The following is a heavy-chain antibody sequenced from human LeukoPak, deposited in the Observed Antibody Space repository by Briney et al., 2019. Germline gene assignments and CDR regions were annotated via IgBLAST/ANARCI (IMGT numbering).Heavy chain of an antibody. CDR3: ARIEWEGPHPTLNY. J-gene: IGHJ4*02. Sequence: GGSLRLSCAASGFTFSSYVMSWVRQAPGKGLQWVSSISGSGSSTYYADSVKGRFTISRDNAKNSLYLQMNSLRAEDTAVYYCARIEWEGPHPTLNYWGQGTLVTVSS. CDR1: GFTFSSYV. D-gene: IGHD1-26*01. CDR2: ISGSGSST. V-gene: IGHV3-23*01.